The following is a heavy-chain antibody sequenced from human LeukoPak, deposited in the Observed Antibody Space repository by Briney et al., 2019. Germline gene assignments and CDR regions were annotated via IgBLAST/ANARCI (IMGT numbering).Heavy chain of an antibody. CDR1: GASISSGTSY. V-gene: IGHV4-39*01. D-gene: IGHD6-13*01. Sequence: PSETLSLTCTVSGASISSGTSYWGWIRQPPGKGLGWIGSIYYSGRTYYNPSLKSRVTISVDTSKNQLSLKLSSVTAADTAVYYCARHGYNSSWYLKGRFDYWGQGTLVTVSS. CDR3: ARHGYNSSWYLKGRFDY. CDR2: IYYSGRT. J-gene: IGHJ4*02.